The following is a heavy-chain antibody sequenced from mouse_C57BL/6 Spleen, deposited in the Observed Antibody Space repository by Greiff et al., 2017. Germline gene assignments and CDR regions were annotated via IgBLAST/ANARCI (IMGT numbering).Heavy chain of an antibody. CDR2: FYPGSGSI. CDR1: GYTFTEYT. V-gene: IGHV1-62-2*01. Sequence: LVKPGASVKLSCKASGYTFTEYTIHWVKQRSGQGLEWIGWFYPGSGSIKYNEKFKDKATLTADKSSSTVYMELSRLTSEDSAVYFCARHEDLDYSNFYAMDYWGQGTSVTVSS. D-gene: IGHD2-5*01. J-gene: IGHJ4*01. CDR3: ARHEDLDYSNFYAMDY.